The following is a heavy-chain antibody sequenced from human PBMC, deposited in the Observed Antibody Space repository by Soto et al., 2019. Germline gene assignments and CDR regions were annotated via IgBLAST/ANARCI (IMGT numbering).Heavy chain of an antibody. CDR3: AKETYSGPLDY. V-gene: IGHV3-30*18. CDR2: ISYDGSNK. Sequence: QVQLVESGGGVVQPGRSLRLSCAASGFTFSSYGMQWVRQAPGKGLEWVAVISYDGSNKYYADSVKGRFTISRDNSKNTLYQQMSSRRAEDTTVYYCAKETYSGPLDYWCQGTLVTVSS. D-gene: IGHD2-15*01. J-gene: IGHJ4*02. CDR1: GFTFSSYG.